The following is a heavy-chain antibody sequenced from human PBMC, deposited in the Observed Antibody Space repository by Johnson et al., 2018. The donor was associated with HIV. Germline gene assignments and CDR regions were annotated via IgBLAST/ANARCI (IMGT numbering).Heavy chain of an antibody. J-gene: IGHJ3*02. CDR3: ARDRYPVDTAMAGEDAFDI. CDR1: GFTVSSNY. CDR2: IYIGGST. D-gene: IGHD5-18*01. Sequence: VQVVESGGGLIQPGGSLRLSCAASGFTVSSNYMSWVRQAPGKGLEWVSVIYIGGSTYYADSVKGRFTVSRDNSTNTLYLKRNSLRAEDTAVYYCARDRYPVDTAMAGEDAFDIWGQGTMVTVSS. V-gene: IGHV3-66*03.